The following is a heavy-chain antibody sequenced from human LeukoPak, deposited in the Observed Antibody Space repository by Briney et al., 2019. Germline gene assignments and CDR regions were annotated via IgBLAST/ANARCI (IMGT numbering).Heavy chain of an antibody. J-gene: IGHJ6*04. Sequence: PSETLSLTCAVYGGSFSGYYWSWIRQPPGKGLEWIGEINHSGSTNYNPSLKSRVTISVDTSKNHFSLKLSSVTAANTAVYYCARDRDIAYCGGDCYPDVWGKGTTVTVSS. CDR1: GGSFSGYY. D-gene: IGHD2-21*02. CDR3: ARDRDIAYCGGDCYPDV. CDR2: INHSGST. V-gene: IGHV4-34*01.